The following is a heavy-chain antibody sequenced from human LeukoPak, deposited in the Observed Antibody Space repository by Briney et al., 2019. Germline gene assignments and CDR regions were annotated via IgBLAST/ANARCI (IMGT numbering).Heavy chain of an antibody. CDR1: GGTFSSYA. CDR2: VIPIFGTA. Sequence: SVKVSCKASGGTFSSYAISWVRQAPGQGLEWMGGVIPIFGTANYAQRFQGRVTITADESTSTAYMELSNLRSEDTAVYYCARDQPFSPWGQGTLVTVSS. V-gene: IGHV1-69*01. CDR3: ARDQPFSP. J-gene: IGHJ5*02.